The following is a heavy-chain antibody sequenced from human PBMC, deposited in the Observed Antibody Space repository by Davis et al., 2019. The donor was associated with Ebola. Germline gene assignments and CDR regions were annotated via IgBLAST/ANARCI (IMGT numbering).Heavy chain of an antibody. J-gene: IGHJ4*02. Sequence: GESLKISCAASGFTFSNYGLHWLRQAPGKGVEWVGVIWYDGSKQYYAESVKGRFTISRDNSNNTLYLQMNSLKTEDTAVYYCTTESRGSYWGQGTLVTVSS. CDR1: GFTFSNYG. V-gene: IGHV3-33*01. CDR2: IWYDGSKQ. CDR3: TTESRGSY.